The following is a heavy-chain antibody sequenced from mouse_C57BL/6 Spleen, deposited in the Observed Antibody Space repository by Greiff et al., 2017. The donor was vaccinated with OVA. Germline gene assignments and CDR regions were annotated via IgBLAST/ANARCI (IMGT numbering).Heavy chain of an antibody. CDR1: GYAFSSYW. D-gene: IGHD2-2*01. CDR3: ARGDYGYDEGAWFAY. J-gene: IGHJ3*01. Sequence: QVQLQQSGAELVKPGASVKISCKASGYAFSSYWMNWVKQRPGKGLEWIGQIYPGDGDTNYNGKFKGKATLTADKSSSTAYMQLSSLTSEDSAVYFCARGDYGYDEGAWFAYWGQGTLVTVSA. CDR2: IYPGDGDT. V-gene: IGHV1-80*01.